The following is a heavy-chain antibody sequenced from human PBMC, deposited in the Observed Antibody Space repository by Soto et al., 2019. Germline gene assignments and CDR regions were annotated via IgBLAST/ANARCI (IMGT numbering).Heavy chain of an antibody. CDR1: GGSISSGGYY. D-gene: IGHD2-2*01. V-gene: IGHV4-31*03. J-gene: IGHJ4*02. CDR2: IYYSGST. CDR3: ARERRGSSTSDYFDY. Sequence: PSETLSLTYTVSGGSISSGGYYWSWIRQHPGKGLEWIGYIYYSGSTYYNPSLKSRVTISVDTSKNQFSLKLSSVTAADTAVYYCARERRGSSTSDYFDYWGQGTLVTVSS.